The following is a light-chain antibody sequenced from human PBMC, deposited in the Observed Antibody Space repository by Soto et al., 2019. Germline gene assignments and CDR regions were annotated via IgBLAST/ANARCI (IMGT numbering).Light chain of an antibody. CDR2: SNN. J-gene: IGLJ2*01. CDR3: AAGDDSLNGFFVV. V-gene: IGLV1-44*01. CDR1: SSNIGSNT. Sequence: QSVLTQPPSASGTPGQRVTISCSGSSSNIGSNTVNWYQQLPGTAPKLLIYSNNQRPSGVPDRFSGSKSGTSASLAISGLQLEEGADYYCAAGDDSLNGFFVVFGGGPKLPAL.